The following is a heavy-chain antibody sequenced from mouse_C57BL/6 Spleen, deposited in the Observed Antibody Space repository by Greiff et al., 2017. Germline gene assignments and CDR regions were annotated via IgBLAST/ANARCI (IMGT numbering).Heavy chain of an antibody. V-gene: IGHV1-66*01. Sequence: VQLQQSGPELVKPGASVKISCKASGYSFTRYYIHWVKQRPGQGLEWIGWIYPGSGNTKYNEKFKGKATLTADTSSSTAYMQLSSLTSEDSAVYYCARSGDSSGYFAYWGQGTLVTVSA. D-gene: IGHD3-2*02. CDR2: IYPGSGNT. CDR3: ARSGDSSGYFAY. CDR1: GYSFTRYY. J-gene: IGHJ3*01.